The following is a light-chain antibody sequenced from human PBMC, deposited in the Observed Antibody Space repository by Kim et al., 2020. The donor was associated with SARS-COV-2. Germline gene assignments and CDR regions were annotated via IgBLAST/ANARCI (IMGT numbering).Light chain of an antibody. CDR2: QDS. CDR1: KLGDKY. Sequence: SVSPRQTASITCSGDKLGDKYACWYQQKPGQSPVLVIYQDSKRPSGNPERFSGSNSGNTATLTISGTQAMDEADYYCQAWDSSTAVFGGGTQLTVL. J-gene: IGLJ3*02. V-gene: IGLV3-1*01. CDR3: QAWDSSTAV.